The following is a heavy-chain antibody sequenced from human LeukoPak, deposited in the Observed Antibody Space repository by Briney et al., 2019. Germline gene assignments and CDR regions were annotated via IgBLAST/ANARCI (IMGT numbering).Heavy chain of an antibody. CDR1: GGTFSSYA. CDR2: IIPIFGTA. J-gene: IGHJ4*02. D-gene: IGHD3-16*02. V-gene: IGHV1-69*01. CDR3: ARCEYDYVWGSYRYAPSDY. Sequence: SVKVSCKASGGTFSSYAISWVRQAPGQGLEWMGGIIPIFGTANYAQKFQGRVTITADESTSTAYMELSSLRSEDTAVYYCARCEYDYVWGSYRYAPSDYWGQGILVTVSS.